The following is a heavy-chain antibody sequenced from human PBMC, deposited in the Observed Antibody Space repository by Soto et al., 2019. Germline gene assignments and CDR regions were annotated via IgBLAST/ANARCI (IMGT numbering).Heavy chain of an antibody. V-gene: IGHV1-69*05. CDR3: ARTHWQPDYLEGFDF. CDR2: IIPIFGTA. Sequence: GASVKVSCKASGGTFSSYAISWVRQAPGQGLEWMGGIIPIFGTANYAQRVQDRVSMTTDTSTATAYIELRSLRFDDTAIYFCARTHWQPDYLEGFDFWGQGTPVTVSS. D-gene: IGHD1-1*01. CDR1: GGTFSSYA. J-gene: IGHJ4*02.